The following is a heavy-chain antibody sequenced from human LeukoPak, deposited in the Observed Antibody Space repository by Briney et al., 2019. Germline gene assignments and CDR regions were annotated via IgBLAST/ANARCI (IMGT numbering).Heavy chain of an antibody. CDR3: ARHRGTSDAFDI. J-gene: IGHJ3*02. D-gene: IGHD1-1*01. Sequence: ASVKVSCKASGYTFTGYYMHWVRQAPGQGLEWMGWINPNSGGTNYAQKFQGRVTLTRDTSINTAYMELSRLRSDDTAVYYCARHRGTSDAFDIWGQGTMVSVSS. V-gene: IGHV1-2*02. CDR1: GYTFTGYY. CDR2: INPNSGGT.